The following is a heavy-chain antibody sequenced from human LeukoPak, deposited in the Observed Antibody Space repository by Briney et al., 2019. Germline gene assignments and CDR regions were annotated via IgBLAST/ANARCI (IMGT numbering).Heavy chain of an antibody. CDR1: GFTLSGHW. V-gene: IGHV3-7*01. CDR2: INQDGSAK. Sequence: GGSLRLSCAASGFTLSGHWMTWVRQAPGKGLEWVANINQDGSAKYCVDSVKGRFTISRDNAKNSMYLQMNSLRAEDTAVYYCARWDIRGTAHQLDYWGQGTLVTVSS. D-gene: IGHD1-7*01. CDR3: ARWDIRGTAHQLDY. J-gene: IGHJ4*02.